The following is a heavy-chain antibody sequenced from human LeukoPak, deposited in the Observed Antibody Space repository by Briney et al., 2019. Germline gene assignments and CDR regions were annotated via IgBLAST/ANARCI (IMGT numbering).Heavy chain of an antibody. J-gene: IGHJ4*02. CDR1: GFTFSDYY. Sequence: GGSLRLSCAASGFTFSDYYMSWIRQAPGKGLEWVSYISSSGSTIYYADSVKGRFTISRDNAKNPLYLQMNSLRAEDTAVYCCARGQYSYGYSSFDYWGQGTLVTVSS. D-gene: IGHD5-18*01. CDR3: ARGQYSYGYSSFDY. CDR2: ISSSGSTI. V-gene: IGHV3-11*01.